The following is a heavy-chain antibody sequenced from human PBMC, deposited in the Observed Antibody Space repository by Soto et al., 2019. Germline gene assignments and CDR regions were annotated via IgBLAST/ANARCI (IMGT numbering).Heavy chain of an antibody. CDR1: GGSFSGYY. CDR3: ARGAGTSCCGMDV. D-gene: IGHD2-2*01. V-gene: IGHV4-34*01. J-gene: IGHJ6*04. CDR2: INRSGRT. Sequence: SETLSLTCAVYGGSFSGYYWSWIRQPPGKGLEWIGEINRSGRTNYNPSLKSRVTISVDTSKNQFSLKLSSVTAADTAVYYCARGAGTSCCGMDVWGKGTTVTVSS.